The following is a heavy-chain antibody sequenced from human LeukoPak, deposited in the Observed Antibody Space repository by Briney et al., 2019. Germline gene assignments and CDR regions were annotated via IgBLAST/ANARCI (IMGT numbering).Heavy chain of an antibody. Sequence: GGSLRLSCVVSGFTFRNEGMNWVRQAPGKGLGWIAYISNTGSPIHYRDSVKGRFTISRDNAQSSLFLQMNSLRPDDTAIYYCARGGNYAPFDYWGQGILVAVSS. CDR3: ARGGNYAPFDY. V-gene: IGHV3-48*03. CDR2: ISNTGSPI. CDR1: GFTFRNEG. J-gene: IGHJ4*02. D-gene: IGHD1-26*01.